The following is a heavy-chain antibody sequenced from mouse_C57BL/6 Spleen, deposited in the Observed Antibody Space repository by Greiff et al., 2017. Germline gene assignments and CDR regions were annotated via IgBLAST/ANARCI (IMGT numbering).Heavy chain of an antibody. CDR3: ASEEYGSRFYFDY. V-gene: IGHV1-64*01. CDR2: IHPNSGST. CDR1: GYTFTSYW. Sequence: QVQLQQPGAELVKPGASVKLSCKASGYTFTSYWMHWVKQRPGQGLEWIGMIHPNSGSTNYNEKFKSKATLTVDKSSSTAYMQLSSLTSEDSAVYYCASEEYGSRFYFDYWGQGTTVTVST. D-gene: IGHD1-1*01. J-gene: IGHJ2*01.